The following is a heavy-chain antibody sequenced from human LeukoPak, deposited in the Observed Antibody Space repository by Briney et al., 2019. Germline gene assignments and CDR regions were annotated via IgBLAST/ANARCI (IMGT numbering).Heavy chain of an antibody. CDR3: ARDLGSSWYAGGYYYYYGMDV. V-gene: IGHV3-66*01. CDR1: GFTFSDYY. CDR2: IYSGGST. Sequence: SGGSLRLSCAASGFTFSDYYMSWVRQAPGKGLEWVSVIYSGGSTYYADSVKGRFTISRDNSKNTLYLQMNSLRAEDTAVYYCARDLGSSWYAGGYYYYYGMDVWGQGTTVTVSS. J-gene: IGHJ6*02. D-gene: IGHD6-13*01.